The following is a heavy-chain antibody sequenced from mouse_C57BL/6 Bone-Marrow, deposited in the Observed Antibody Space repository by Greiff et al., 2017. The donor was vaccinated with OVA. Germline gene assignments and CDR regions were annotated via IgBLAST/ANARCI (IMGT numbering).Heavy chain of an antibody. Sequence: VQLQQSGPVLVKPGASVKMSCKASGYTFTDYYMNWVKQSHGKSLEWIGVINPYNGGTSYNQKFKGKATLTVDKSSSTAYMELNSLTSEDSAVYYCARDDYDARVAYWGQGTLVTVSA. D-gene: IGHD2-4*01. CDR2: INPYNGGT. V-gene: IGHV1-19*01. CDR3: ARDDYDARVAY. CDR1: GYTFTDYY. J-gene: IGHJ3*01.